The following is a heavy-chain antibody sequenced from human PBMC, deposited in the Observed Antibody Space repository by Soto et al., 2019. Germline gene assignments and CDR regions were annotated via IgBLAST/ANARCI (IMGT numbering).Heavy chain of an antibody. Sequence: ASVKVSCKASGYSFTDYHIHWVRQAPGQGLEWLGRINPKRGGTSTAQKFQGWVTMTTDTSISTASMELTRLTSDDMAIYYCARGDSTDCSNGVCSFFYNHDMDVWGQGTTVTVAS. J-gene: IGHJ6*02. CDR2: INPKRGGT. CDR3: ARGDSTDCSNGVCSFFYNHDMDV. V-gene: IGHV1-2*04. D-gene: IGHD2-8*01. CDR1: GYSFTDYH.